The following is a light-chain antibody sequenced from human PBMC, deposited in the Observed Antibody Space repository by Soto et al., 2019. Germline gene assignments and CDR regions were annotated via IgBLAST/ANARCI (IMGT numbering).Light chain of an antibody. Sequence: QSVLTQPRSVSGSPGQSVAISCTGTTSDGGGYNYVSSYQQHPGSAPKVMIFDVNKRPARVTDRSSGSKSGNTASLTISALQADDEADYYCCSYAGRYSYVFGTRTKVTVL. CDR1: TSDGGGYNY. CDR3: CSYAGRYSYV. CDR2: DVN. J-gene: IGLJ1*01. V-gene: IGLV2-11*01.